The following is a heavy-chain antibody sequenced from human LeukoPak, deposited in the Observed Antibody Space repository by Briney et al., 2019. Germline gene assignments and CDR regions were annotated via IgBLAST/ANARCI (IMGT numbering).Heavy chain of an antibody. CDR3: AREIRGSGWYDY. D-gene: IGHD6-19*01. CDR2: IIPIFGTA. Sequence: ASVKVSCKASGGTFSNYAISWVRQAPGQGLEWMGGIIPIFGTANYAQKFRGRVTITADKSTRTAYMELSSLRSEDTAVYYCAREIRGSGWYDYWGQGTLVTVSS. CDR1: GGTFSNYA. J-gene: IGHJ4*02. V-gene: IGHV1-69*06.